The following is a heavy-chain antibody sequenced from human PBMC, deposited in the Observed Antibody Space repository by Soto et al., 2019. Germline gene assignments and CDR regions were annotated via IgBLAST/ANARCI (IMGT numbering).Heavy chain of an antibody. J-gene: IGHJ6*02. CDR2: IIPIFGTA. Sequence: SVKVSCKASGGTFSSYAISWVRQAPGQGLEWMGGIIPIFGTANYAQKFQGRVMITADESTSTAYMELSSLRSEDTAVYYCARDGSSEYDFWSGYSSPLRRYGMDVWGQGTTVTVSS. D-gene: IGHD3-3*01. V-gene: IGHV1-69*13. CDR1: GGTFSSYA. CDR3: ARDGSSEYDFWSGYSSPLRRYGMDV.